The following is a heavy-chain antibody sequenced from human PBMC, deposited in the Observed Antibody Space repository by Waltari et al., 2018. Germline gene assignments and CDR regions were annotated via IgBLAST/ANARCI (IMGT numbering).Heavy chain of an antibody. D-gene: IGHD3-10*01. J-gene: IGHJ4*02. Sequence: QLQLQESGPGLVKPSETLSLTCTVSGDSISSSNYYWGWIRQPPRKGLEWIGSIYYSGTTHFNPSLKSRVTMSVDTSKNQFSLKLSSVTAADTAVYYCARLYGSGSPAHFDSWGQGTLVTVSS. CDR2: IYYSGTT. CDR3: ARLYGSGSPAHFDS. CDR1: GDSISSSNYY. V-gene: IGHV4-39*01.